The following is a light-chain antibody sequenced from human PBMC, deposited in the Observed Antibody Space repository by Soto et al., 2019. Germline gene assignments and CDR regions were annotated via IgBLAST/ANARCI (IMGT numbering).Light chain of an antibody. Sequence: SYELTQPPSVSVAPGKTARITCGGNNNGSKSVHWYQQKPGQAPVLVIYYDNDRPSGIPERFSGSNSGNTATLTISSVEAGDEADYYCQLWDSSSDHVVFGGGTKLTVL. CDR2: YDN. V-gene: IGLV3-21*04. CDR3: QLWDSSSDHVV. CDR1: NNGSKS. J-gene: IGLJ2*01.